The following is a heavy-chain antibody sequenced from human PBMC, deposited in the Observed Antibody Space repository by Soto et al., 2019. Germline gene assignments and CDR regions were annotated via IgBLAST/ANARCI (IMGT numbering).Heavy chain of an antibody. J-gene: IGHJ4*02. Sequence: SETLSLTCTVSGGSISSGGYYWSWIRQHPGKGLEWIGYIYYSGSTCYNPSLKSRVTISVDTSKNQFSLKLSSVTAADTAVYYCARRTHWDYGDYPYFDYWGQGTLVTVSS. CDR3: ARRTHWDYGDYPYFDY. CDR2: IYYSGST. CDR1: GGSISSGGYY. V-gene: IGHV4-31*03. D-gene: IGHD4-17*01.